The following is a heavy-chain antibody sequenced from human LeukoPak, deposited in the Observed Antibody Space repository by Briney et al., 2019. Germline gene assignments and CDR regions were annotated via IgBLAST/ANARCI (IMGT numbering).Heavy chain of an antibody. J-gene: IGHJ4*02. CDR1: GYTLTELS. CDR2: FDPEDGET. D-gene: IGHD1-26*01. V-gene: IGHV1-24*01. Sequence: ASVKVSCKVSGYTLTELSMHWVRQAPGKGLEWMGGFDPEDGETIYAQKFQGRVTMTEDTSTDTAYMELSSLRSEDTAVYYCARGLDSGSYRAPPDYWGQGTLVTVSS. CDR3: ARGLDSGSYRAPPDY.